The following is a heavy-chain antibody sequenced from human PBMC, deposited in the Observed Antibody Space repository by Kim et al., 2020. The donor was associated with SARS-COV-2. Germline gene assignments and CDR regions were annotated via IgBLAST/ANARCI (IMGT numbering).Heavy chain of an antibody. CDR1: GGSFSGYY. D-gene: IGHD6-13*01. Sequence: SETLSLTCAVYGGSFSGYYWSWNRQPPGKGLEWIGEINHSGSTNYNPSLKSRVTLSVDTSKNHFSLKLSSVTAADTAVYYCAGGPGYSSSWYGARNWFDPWGQGTLVTVSS. CDR3: AGGPGYSSSWYGARNWFDP. J-gene: IGHJ5*02. CDR2: INHSGST. V-gene: IGHV4-34*01.